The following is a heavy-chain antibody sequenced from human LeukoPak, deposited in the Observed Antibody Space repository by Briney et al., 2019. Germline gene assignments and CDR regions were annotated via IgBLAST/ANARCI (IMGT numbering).Heavy chain of an antibody. J-gene: IGHJ4*02. CDR2: IKPDGGDK. Sequence: PGGSLRLSCAASGLTFSNSWMQWVRQAPGKGLEWVANIKPDGGDKYYVDSVEGRFTISRDNAKNSLYLQMTGLRAEDTAVYYCARMKMLDWGQGTPVIVSS. V-gene: IGHV3-7*05. D-gene: IGHD2-8*01. CDR1: GLTFSNSW. CDR3: ARMKMLD.